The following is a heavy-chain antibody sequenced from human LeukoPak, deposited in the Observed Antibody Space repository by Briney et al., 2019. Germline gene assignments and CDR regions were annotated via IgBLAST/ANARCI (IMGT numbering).Heavy chain of an antibody. Sequence: ASVKVSCKASGYTFTSYDINWVRQAPGQGLEWMGWMNPNSGNTGYAQKFQGRVTMNRNTSISTAYMELSSLRSEDTAVYYCVRGRYDILTGEAYCDYWGQGTLVTVSS. CDR2: MNPNSGNT. J-gene: IGHJ4*02. D-gene: IGHD3-9*01. CDR3: VRGRYDILTGEAYCDY. V-gene: IGHV1-8*01. CDR1: GYTFTSYD.